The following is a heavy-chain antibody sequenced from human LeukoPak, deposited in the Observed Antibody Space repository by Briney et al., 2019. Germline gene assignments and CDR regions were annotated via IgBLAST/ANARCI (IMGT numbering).Heavy chain of an antibody. CDR3: ARDKRGYYYGMDV. V-gene: IGHV3-66*01. J-gene: IGHJ6*02. Sequence: GGSLRLSFAASGFPVSSNYMSWVRPAPGKGLEWVSVIYSGGSTYYADSVKGRFTISRDNSKNTLYLQMNSLRAEDTAVYYCARDKRGYYYGMDVWGQGTTVTVSS. CDR2: IYSGGST. CDR1: GFPVSSNY.